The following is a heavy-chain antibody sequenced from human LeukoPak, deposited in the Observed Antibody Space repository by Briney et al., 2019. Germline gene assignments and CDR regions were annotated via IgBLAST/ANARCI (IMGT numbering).Heavy chain of an antibody. CDR3: ARHYERFHPDRGTVD. V-gene: IGHV4-39*01. CDR1: GGSISSSSYY. D-gene: IGHD1/OR15-1a*01. Sequence: SETLSLTCTVSGGSISSSSYYWGWIRQPPGKGLEWIGSIYYSGSTYYNPSLKSRVTISVDTSKNQFSLKLSSVTAADTAVYYCARHYERFHPDRGTVDWGQGTLVTVSS. CDR2: IYYSGST. J-gene: IGHJ4*02.